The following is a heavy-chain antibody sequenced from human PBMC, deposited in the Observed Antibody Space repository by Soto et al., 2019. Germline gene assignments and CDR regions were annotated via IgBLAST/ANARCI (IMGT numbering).Heavy chain of an antibody. CDR3: AKELSGYDPGFEY. D-gene: IGHD5-12*01. CDR1: GFIFSNYG. J-gene: IGHJ4*02. CDR2: ISYDGSDK. V-gene: IGHV3-30*18. Sequence: PGGSLRLSCAASGFIFSNYGMHWVRQAPGKGLEWVAVISYDGSDKRYADSVRGRFTISRDNSKNTLFLQVTSLRAEDTAVYYCAKELSGYDPGFEYWGQGTPVTVS.